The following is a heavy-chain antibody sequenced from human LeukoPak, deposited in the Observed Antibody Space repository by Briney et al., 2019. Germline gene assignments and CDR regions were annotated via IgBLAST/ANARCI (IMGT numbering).Heavy chain of an antibody. CDR2: ISSSSSYI. CDR1: GFTFSSYS. Sequence: KAGGSLRLSCAASGFTFSSYSMNWVRQAPGKGLEWVSSISSSSSYIYYADSVKGRFTISRDNAKNSLYLQMNSLRAEDTAVYYCARDPAAGKGFDYWGQGTLVTVSS. D-gene: IGHD6-13*01. J-gene: IGHJ4*02. CDR3: ARDPAAGKGFDY. V-gene: IGHV3-21*04.